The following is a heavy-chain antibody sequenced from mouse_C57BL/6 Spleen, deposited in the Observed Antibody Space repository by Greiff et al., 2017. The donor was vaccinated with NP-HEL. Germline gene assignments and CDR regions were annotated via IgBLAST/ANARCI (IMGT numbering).Heavy chain of an antibody. CDR1: GFTFTDYY. V-gene: IGHV7-3*01. J-gene: IGHJ1*03. CDR3: ARYDTTVDWYFDV. Sequence: EVQRVESGGGLVQPGGSLSLSCAASGFTFTDYYMSWVRQPPGKALEWLGFIRNKANGYTTEYSASVKGRFTIPRVNSQSILYLQMNALRAEDSATYYGARYDTTVDWYFDVWGTGTTVTVSS. D-gene: IGHD1-1*01. CDR2: IRNKANGYTT.